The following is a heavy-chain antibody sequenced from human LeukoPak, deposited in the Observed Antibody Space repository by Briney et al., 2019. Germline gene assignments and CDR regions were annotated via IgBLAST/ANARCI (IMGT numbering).Heavy chain of an antibody. CDR1: GFTFDDYA. Sequence: GGSLRLSCAASGFTFDDYAMHWVRQAPGKGLEWVSGISWNSGSIGYADSVEGRFTISRDNVKNTLYLQMSSLRVEDTAVYYCARDPGWGALDYWGQGALVIVSS. D-gene: IGHD3-16*01. J-gene: IGHJ4*02. V-gene: IGHV3-9*01. CDR3: ARDPGWGALDY. CDR2: ISWNSGSI.